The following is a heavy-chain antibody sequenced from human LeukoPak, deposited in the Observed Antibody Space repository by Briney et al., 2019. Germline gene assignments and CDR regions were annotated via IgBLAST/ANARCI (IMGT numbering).Heavy chain of an antibody. V-gene: IGHV1-18*01. CDR2: ISTNSDIR. Sequence: GASVKVSCKASGYTFTNYGISWVRQAPGQGLEWMGWISTNSDIRTYAQTLQGRLTMTTDTATTTAYMELNNLTFDDTAVYYCARDWDAMNNCFDPWGQGTPVTVSS. CDR3: ARDWDAMNNCFDP. D-gene: IGHD1-26*01. CDR1: GYTFTNYG. J-gene: IGHJ5*02.